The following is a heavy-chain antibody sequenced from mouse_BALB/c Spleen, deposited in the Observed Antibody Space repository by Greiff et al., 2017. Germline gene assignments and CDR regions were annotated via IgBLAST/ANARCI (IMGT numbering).Heavy chain of an antibody. CDR3: ARARDYSYYYAMDY. J-gene: IGHJ4*01. V-gene: IGHV5-9-4*01. D-gene: IGHD1-1*01. CDR1: GFTFSSYA. Sequence: DVKLVESGGGLVKPGGSLKLSCAASGFTFSSYAMSWVRQSPEKRLEWVAEISSGGSYTYYPDTVTGRFTISRDNAKNTLYLEMSSLRSEDTAMYYCARARDYSYYYAMDYWGQGTSVTVSS. CDR2: ISSGGSYT.